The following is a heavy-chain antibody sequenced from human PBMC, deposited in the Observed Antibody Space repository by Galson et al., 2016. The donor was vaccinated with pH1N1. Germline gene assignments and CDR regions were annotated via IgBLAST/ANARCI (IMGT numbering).Heavy chain of an antibody. CDR3: ARDPNSGWYTDY. CDR2: INPNSGGT. V-gene: IGHV1-2*02. D-gene: IGHD6-19*01. J-gene: IGHJ4*02. CDR1: GYTFSGYY. Sequence: SVKVSCKAPGYTFSGYYMHWVRQAPGQGLEWMGWINPNSGGTSYAPKFQGRVTMTRDTSISTGYMELSRLRSDDTAVYYCARDPNSGWYTDYWGQGTLVTVSS.